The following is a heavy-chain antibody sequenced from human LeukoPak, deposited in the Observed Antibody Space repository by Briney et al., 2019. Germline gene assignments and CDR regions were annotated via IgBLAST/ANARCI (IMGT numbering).Heavy chain of an antibody. CDR3: AREISITMIVVDPI. CDR2: ISYDGSNK. D-gene: IGHD3-22*01. J-gene: IGHJ4*02. V-gene: IGHV3-30*03. CDR1: GFTFSSYG. Sequence: PGGSLRLSCAASGFTFSSYGMHWVRQAPGKGLEWVAVISYDGSNKYYADSVKGRFTISRDNSKNTLYLQMNSLRADDTAMYYCAREISITMIVVDPIWGQGTLVTVSS.